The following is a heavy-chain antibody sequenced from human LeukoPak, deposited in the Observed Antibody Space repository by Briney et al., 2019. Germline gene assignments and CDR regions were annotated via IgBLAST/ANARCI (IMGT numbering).Heavy chain of an antibody. Sequence: GGSLRLSCAASGFTVSSNYMSWVRQAPGKGLEWVSVIYSGGSTYYADSVKGRFTISRDNSKNTLYLQMNSLRAEDTAVYYCAKDLYGDYDFDCWGQGTLVTVSP. D-gene: IGHD4-17*01. V-gene: IGHV3-53*01. CDR1: GFTVSSNY. J-gene: IGHJ4*02. CDR3: AKDLYGDYDFDC. CDR2: IYSGGST.